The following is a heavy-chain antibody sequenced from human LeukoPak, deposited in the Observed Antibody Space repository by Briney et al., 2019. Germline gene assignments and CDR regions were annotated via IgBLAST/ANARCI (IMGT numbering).Heavy chain of an antibody. CDR1: GYTFSCYY. V-gene: IGHV1-2*02. CDR2: INPNSGGT. CDR3: ARIFRFAGNFDY. J-gene: IGHJ4*02. D-gene: IGHD3-3*01. Sequence: ASVKVSCKASGYTFSCYYMHWVRQAPGQGLEWMGWINPNSGGTTYAQKFQGRVTMTRDTSISTAYMELSRLRSDDTAVYYCARIFRFAGNFDYWGPGTLVTVSP.